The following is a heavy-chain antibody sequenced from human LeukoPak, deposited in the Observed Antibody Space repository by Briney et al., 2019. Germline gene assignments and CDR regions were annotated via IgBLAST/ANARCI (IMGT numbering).Heavy chain of an antibody. V-gene: IGHV4-61*01. CDR3: ARGRILRIAKYYMDV. CDR2: IYYSGST. Sequence: PSETLSLTCTVSSGSISTSNYYWSWIRQPPGKGLEWIGYIYYSGSTNYNPSLKSRVTISVDTSKNQVSLKLSSVTAADTAVYYCARGRILRIAKYYMDVWGKGTTVTISS. CDR1: SGSISTSNYY. J-gene: IGHJ6*03. D-gene: IGHD2-15*01.